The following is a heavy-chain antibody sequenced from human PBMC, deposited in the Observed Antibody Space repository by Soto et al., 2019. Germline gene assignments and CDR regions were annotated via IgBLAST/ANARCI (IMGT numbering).Heavy chain of an antibody. CDR3: ARVAGIPY. CDR2: ISYDGSNK. J-gene: IGHJ4*02. D-gene: IGHD2-21*01. Sequence: PGGSLRLSCAASGFTFSSYAMHWVRQAPGKGLEWVAVISYDGSNKYYADSVKGRFTISRDNSKNTLYLQMNSLRAEDTAVYYCARVAGIPYWGQGTLVTVSS. CDR1: GFTFSSYA. V-gene: IGHV3-30-3*01.